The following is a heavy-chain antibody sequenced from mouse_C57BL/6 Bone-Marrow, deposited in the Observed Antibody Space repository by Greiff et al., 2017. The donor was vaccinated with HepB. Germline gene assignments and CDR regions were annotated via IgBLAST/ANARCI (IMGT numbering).Heavy chain of an antibody. D-gene: IGHD2-4*01. CDR3: ASSKIYDYDY. CDR2: IYPGGGYT. Sequence: VQLQQSGAELVRPGTSVKMSCKASGYTFTNYWIGWAKQRPGHGLEWIGDIYPGGGYTNYNEKFKGKATLTADKSSSTAYMQFSSLTSEDSAIYYCASSKIYDYDYWGQGTTLTVSS. V-gene: IGHV1-63*01. J-gene: IGHJ2*01. CDR1: GYTFTNYW.